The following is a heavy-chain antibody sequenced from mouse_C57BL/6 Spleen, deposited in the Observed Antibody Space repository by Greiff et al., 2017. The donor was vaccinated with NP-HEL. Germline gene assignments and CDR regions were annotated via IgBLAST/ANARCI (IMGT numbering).Heavy chain of an antibody. CDR3: AISYYGNFYYFDY. D-gene: IGHD2-10*01. CDR1: GYTFTSYW. Sequence: QVQLKQSGAELVRPGSSVKLSCKASGYTFTSYWMDWVKQRPGQGLEWIGNIYPSDSETHYNQKFKDKATLTVDKSSSTAYMQLSSLTSEDSAVYYCAISYYGNFYYFDYWGQGTTLTVSS. J-gene: IGHJ2*01. CDR2: IYPSDSET. V-gene: IGHV1-61*01.